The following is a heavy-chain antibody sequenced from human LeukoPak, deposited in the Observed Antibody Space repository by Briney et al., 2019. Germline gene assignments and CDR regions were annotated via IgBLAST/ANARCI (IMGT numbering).Heavy chain of an antibody. CDR2: ISSSSSHI. CDR1: GFTFSSYS. D-gene: IGHD3-10*01. Sequence: SGGSLRLSCAASGFTFSSYSMNWVRQAPGKGLEWVSSISSSSSHIYYADSVKGRFTISRDNAKNSLYLQMNSLRAEDTAVYYCARDSRYYGSGSYYRAPFFDYWGQGTLVTVSS. J-gene: IGHJ4*02. V-gene: IGHV3-21*01. CDR3: ARDSRYYGSGSYYRAPFFDY.